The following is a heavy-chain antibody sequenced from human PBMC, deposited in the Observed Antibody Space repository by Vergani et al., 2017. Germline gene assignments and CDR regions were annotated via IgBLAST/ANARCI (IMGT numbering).Heavy chain of an antibody. CDR3: ARARSCWLHGFDP. J-gene: IGHJ5*02. Sequence: QVQLQESGPGLVKPSQTLSLTCTVSGGSISSGSYYWSWIRQPAGKGLEWIGRIYTSGSTNYNPSLKSRVTISVDTSKNQFSLKLSSVTAADTAVYYCARARSCWLHGFDPWGQGTLVTVSS. CDR2: IYTSGST. CDR1: GGSISSGSYY. V-gene: IGHV4-61*02. D-gene: IGHD6-19*01.